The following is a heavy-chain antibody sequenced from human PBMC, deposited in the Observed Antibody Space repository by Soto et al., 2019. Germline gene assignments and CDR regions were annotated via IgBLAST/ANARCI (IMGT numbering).Heavy chain of an antibody. Sequence: GGSLRLSCAASGFTFSSYGMHWVRQAPGKGLEWVAVISYDGSNKYYADSVKGRFTISRDNSKNALYLQMNSLRAEDTAVYYCAIDHEYQLQSYYYGMDVWCQGATVTVSS. V-gene: IGHV3-30*03. CDR2: ISYDGSNK. CDR1: GFTFSSYG. CDR3: AIDHEYQLQSYYYGMDV. D-gene: IGHD2-2*01. J-gene: IGHJ6*02.